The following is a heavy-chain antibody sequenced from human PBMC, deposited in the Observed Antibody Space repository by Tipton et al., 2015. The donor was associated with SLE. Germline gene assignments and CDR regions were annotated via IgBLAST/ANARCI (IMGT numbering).Heavy chain of an antibody. D-gene: IGHD3-9*01. CDR1: GFTFSSYG. Sequence: SLRLSCAASGFTFSSYGMHWVRQAPGTGLEWVAGIWYDGSNKYYADSVKGRFTISRDNSKNTLYLQMNSLRAEDTAVYYCATQLRYLDRADYWGQGTLVTVSS. J-gene: IGHJ4*02. V-gene: IGHV3-33*01. CDR3: ATQLRYLDRADY. CDR2: IWYDGSNK.